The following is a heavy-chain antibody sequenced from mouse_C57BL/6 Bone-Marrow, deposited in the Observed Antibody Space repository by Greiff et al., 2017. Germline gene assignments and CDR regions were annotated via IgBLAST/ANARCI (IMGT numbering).Heavy chain of an antibody. D-gene: IGHD2-5*01. CDR2: IDPENGDT. CDR1: GFNIKDDY. V-gene: IGHV14-4*01. Sequence: VQLQQSGAELVRPGASVKLSCTASGFNIKDDYMHWVKQRPEQGLEWIGWIDPENGDTEYASKFQGKATITADTSSNTAYLQLSSLTSEDTAVYYCATGGVTTHYYAMDYWGQGTSVTVSS. J-gene: IGHJ4*01. CDR3: ATGGVTTHYYAMDY.